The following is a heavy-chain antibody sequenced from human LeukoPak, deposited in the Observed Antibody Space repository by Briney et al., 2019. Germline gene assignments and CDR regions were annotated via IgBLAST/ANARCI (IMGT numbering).Heavy chain of an antibody. CDR1: GFTFDDYA. CDR3: ARTTAYYGMDV. V-gene: IGHV3-9*01. CDR2: ISWNSGSI. Sequence: QSGRSLRLSCAASGFTFDDYAMHWVRQAPGKGLEWVSGISWNSGSIGYADSVKGRFTISRDNAKNSLYLQMNSLRAEDTALYYCARTTAYYGMDVWGQGTTVTVSS. J-gene: IGHJ6*02. D-gene: IGHD1-1*01.